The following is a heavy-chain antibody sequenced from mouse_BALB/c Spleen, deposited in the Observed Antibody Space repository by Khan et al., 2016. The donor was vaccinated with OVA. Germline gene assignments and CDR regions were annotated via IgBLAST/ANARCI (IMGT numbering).Heavy chain of an antibody. V-gene: IGHV1S81*02. J-gene: IGHJ3*01. CDR1: GYTFTSYY. D-gene: IGHD2-1*01. Sequence: QVQLQQSGAALVKPGASVKLSCKASGYTFTSYYVYWVKQRPGQGLEWIGEINPSNGGTNLNEKFKDKATLTVDKSTSTTSMQLSSLTSEDSAVSYCTRGGNGSFAYWGQGNLVTVSA. CDR2: INPSNGGT. CDR3: TRGGNGSFAY.